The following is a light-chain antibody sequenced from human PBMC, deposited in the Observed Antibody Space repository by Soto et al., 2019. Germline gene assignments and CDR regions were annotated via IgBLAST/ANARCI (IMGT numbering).Light chain of an antibody. CDR1: QPINIW. CDR3: QQADSFPRT. J-gene: IGKJ1*01. V-gene: IGKV1-12*01. CDR2: AAS. Sequence: DIQMTQSPSSVSASVGDRVIITCQASQPINIWVAWYQQKPGKAPELLIHAASSLQSGVPPRFSGSGSGTEFTLTISSLQPEDFATYYCQQADSFPRTFGQGTKVEIK.